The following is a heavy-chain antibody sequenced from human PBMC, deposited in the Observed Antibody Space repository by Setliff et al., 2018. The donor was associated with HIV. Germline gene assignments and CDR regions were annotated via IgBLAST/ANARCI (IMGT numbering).Heavy chain of an antibody. CDR2: MSYIGST. CDR1: GDSISSFH. V-gene: IGHV4-59*01. J-gene: IGHJ4*02. CDR3: ARDQSDWFY. D-gene: IGHD3-3*01. Sequence: KPSETLSLTCSVSGDSISSFHWSWIRQPPGKGLEWIGFMSYIGSTNYNSSLKSRVTISVDTSKSQFSLKLNSVTAADTAVYYCARDQSDWFYWGQGTLVTVSS.